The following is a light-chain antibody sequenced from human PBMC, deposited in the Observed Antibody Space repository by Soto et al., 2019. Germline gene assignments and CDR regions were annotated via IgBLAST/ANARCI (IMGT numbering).Light chain of an antibody. J-gene: IGKJ4*01. Sequence: DTVLTQSPGTLSLSPGERATLSCRASQSVSSSYLAWYQQKPGQAPRLLIYGASNRATGIPDRVSGSGSGTDFTLTISRLEPEDFAVYYCQQYDNSPLTFGGGTKVEIK. V-gene: IGKV3-20*01. CDR1: QSVSSSY. CDR3: QQYDNSPLT. CDR2: GAS.